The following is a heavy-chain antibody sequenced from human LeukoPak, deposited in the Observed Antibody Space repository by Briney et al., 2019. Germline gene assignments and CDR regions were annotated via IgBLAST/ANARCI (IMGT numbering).Heavy chain of an antibody. CDR1: GYSFTSYW. D-gene: IGHD2-15*01. CDR2: IYPGDSDT. V-gene: IGHV5-51*01. J-gene: IGHJ4*02. Sequence: GESLRISCEGSGYSFTSYWIGWVRQMPGKGLEWMGIIYPGDSDTRYSPSFQGQVTISADKSISTAYLQWSSLKASDTAMYYCARQFCSGGSCYSSFDYWGQGTLVTVSS. CDR3: ARQFCSGGSCYSSFDY.